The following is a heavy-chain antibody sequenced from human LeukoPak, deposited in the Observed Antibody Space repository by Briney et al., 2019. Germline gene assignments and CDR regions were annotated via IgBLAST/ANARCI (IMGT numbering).Heavy chain of an antibody. CDR3: ARSFGYGGKLSFDY. CDR1: GFTVSSNY. D-gene: IGHD4-23*01. V-gene: IGHV3-53*01. J-gene: IGHJ4*02. Sequence: GGSLRLSCAASGFTVSSNYMSWVRQAPGKGLEWVSVIYSGGSTYYADSVKGRFTISRDNSKNTLYLQMNSLRAEDTAVYYCARSFGYGGKLSFDYWGQGTLVTVSS. CDR2: IYSGGST.